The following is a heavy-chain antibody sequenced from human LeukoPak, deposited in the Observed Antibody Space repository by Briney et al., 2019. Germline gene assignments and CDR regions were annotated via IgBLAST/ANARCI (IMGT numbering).Heavy chain of an antibody. D-gene: IGHD6-6*01. J-gene: IGHJ4*02. CDR2: IIPIFGTA. V-gene: IGHV1-69*13. CDR3: ARVRYSSSSGCFDY. CDR1: GGTFSSYA. Sequence: ASVKVSCKASGGTFSSYAISWVRQAPGQGLEWMGGIIPIFGTANYAQKFQGRVTITADESTSTAYMELSSLRSEDTAVYYCARVRYSSSSGCFDYWGQGTLVTVSS.